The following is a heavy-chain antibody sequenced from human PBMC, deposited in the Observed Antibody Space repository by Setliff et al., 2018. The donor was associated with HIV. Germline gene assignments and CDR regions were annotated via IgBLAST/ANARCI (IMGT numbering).Heavy chain of an antibody. J-gene: IGHJ4*02. Sequence: GASVKVSCKASGYTFTSYDINWVRQATGQGLEWMGWMNPNSGYTGYALKFQGRVTMTRNTSTSTAYMELSSLRSEDTAVYYCARGVGAAGDYWGQGTQVTVSS. CDR3: ARGVGAAGDY. CDR1: GYTFTSYD. V-gene: IGHV1-8*01. D-gene: IGHD1-26*01. CDR2: MNPNSGYT.